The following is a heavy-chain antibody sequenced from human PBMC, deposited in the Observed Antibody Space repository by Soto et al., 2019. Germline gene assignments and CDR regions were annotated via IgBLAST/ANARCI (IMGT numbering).Heavy chain of an antibody. V-gene: IGHV4-39*07. Sequence: SETLSLTCTVSGGSISNNSYYWGWIRQPPGEGLEWIGSIYYSGSTYYNPSLKSRVTMSVDTSKNQFSLKLSSVTAADTAVYFCARGGVDYYDSSGYYFSPYYFDYWGQGTLVT. CDR2: IYYSGST. D-gene: IGHD3-22*01. J-gene: IGHJ4*02. CDR1: GGSISNNSYY. CDR3: ARGGVDYYDSSGYYFSPYYFDY.